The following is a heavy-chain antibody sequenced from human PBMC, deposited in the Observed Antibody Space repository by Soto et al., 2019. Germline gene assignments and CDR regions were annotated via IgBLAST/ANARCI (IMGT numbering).Heavy chain of an antibody. Sequence: ASVKVSCKASVYTFISYGISWVRQTPGQGPERIGWISAYKSNTKYTQKIQNRVTMTTHTSTSTPHTERRRLRTDDTAPYYSTRDSPPVDYWGQGTLVTVSS. CDR3: TRDSPPVDY. CDR2: ISAYKSNT. V-gene: IGHV1-18*01. CDR1: VYTFISYG. J-gene: IGHJ4*02.